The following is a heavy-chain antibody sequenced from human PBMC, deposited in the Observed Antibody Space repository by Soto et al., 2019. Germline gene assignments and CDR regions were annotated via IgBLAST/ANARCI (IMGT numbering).Heavy chain of an antibody. CDR2: IYWSGDV. Sequence: QGTLKESGPTLVKPTQTLTLTCSFSGFSLSTSGVGVGWIRQSPGKALEWLTLIYWSGDVHYSPSLKTRLSITKDASKIHVVLIMSDMDPVDTATSFCARGLATLKVFAFDIWGRGTMFTVAS. J-gene: IGHJ3*02. D-gene: IGHD6-6*01. CDR1: GFSLSTSGVG. CDR3: ARGLATLKVFAFDI. V-gene: IGHV2-5*01.